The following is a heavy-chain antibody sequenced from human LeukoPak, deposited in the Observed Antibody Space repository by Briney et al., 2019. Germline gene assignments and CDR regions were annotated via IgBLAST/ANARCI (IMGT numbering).Heavy chain of an antibody. CDR2: IRSKANSYAT. Sequence: QPGGSLRLSCAASGFTFSNAWMSWVRQASGKGLEWVGRIRSKANSYATAYAASVKGRFTISRDDSKNTAYLQMNSLKTEDTAVYYCTPSLYDILTGSDYWGQGTLVTVSS. CDR3: TPSLYDILTGSDY. CDR1: GFTFSNAW. J-gene: IGHJ4*02. D-gene: IGHD3-9*01. V-gene: IGHV3-73*01.